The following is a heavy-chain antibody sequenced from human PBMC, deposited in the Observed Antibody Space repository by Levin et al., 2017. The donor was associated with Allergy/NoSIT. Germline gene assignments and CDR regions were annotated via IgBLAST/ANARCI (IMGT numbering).Heavy chain of an antibody. Sequence: ASETLSLTCAMYGGSFGGYYWSWLRQPPGKGLEWIGEINHRGSTTYNPSPKSRVTISIDTSRNQFSVKLNSVTAADTAVYYCAVFSRRYCAFDLWGQGTMVTVSS. D-gene: IGHD2-8*02. V-gene: IGHV4-34*01. CDR2: INHRGST. CDR3: AVFSRRYCAFDL. J-gene: IGHJ3*01. CDR1: GGSFGGYY.